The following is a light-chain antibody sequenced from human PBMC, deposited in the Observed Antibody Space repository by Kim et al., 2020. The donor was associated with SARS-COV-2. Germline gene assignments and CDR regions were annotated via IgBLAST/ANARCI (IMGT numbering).Light chain of an antibody. V-gene: IGLV3-1*01. CDR2: QDN. CDR1: RLGDRY. Sequence: SYELTQPPSVSVSPGQTATIACFGDRLGDRYVSWYQQKPGQSPVLVIYQDNKRPSGIPERLSGSSSENTSTLTISGTQSMDEADYYCQAWDSGPVVVFG. CDR3: QAWDSGPVVV. J-gene: IGLJ3*02.